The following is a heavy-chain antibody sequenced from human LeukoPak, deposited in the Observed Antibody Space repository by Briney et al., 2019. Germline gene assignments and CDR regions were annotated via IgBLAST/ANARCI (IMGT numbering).Heavy chain of an antibody. V-gene: IGHV1-18*01. CDR2: ISAYNGNT. J-gene: IGHJ6*02. CDR1: GYTFTSYG. CDR3: ARDRPHVVVVVAATRGYYYGMDV. D-gene: IGHD2-15*01. Sequence: GASVKVSCKASGYTFTSYGISWVRQAPGQGLEWMGWISAYNGNTNYAQKLQGRVTMTTDTSTSTAYMELRSLRSDDTAVYYCARDRPHVVVVVAATRGYYYGMDVWGQGTTVTVSS.